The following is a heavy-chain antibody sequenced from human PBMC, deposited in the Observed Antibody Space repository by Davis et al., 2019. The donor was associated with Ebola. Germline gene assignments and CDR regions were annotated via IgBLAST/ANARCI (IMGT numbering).Heavy chain of an antibody. D-gene: IGHD3-22*01. V-gene: IGHV3-23*01. CDR2: ISGSGGST. CDR1: GFTFSSYA. J-gene: IGHJ4*02. Sequence: PGGSLRLSCAASGFTFSSYAMSWVRQAPGKGLEWVSAISGSGGSTYYADSVKGRFTISRDNSKNTLYLQMNSLRAEDTAVYYCAKDLTYYYDSSGYFGPFGYWGQGTLVTVSS. CDR3: AKDLTYYYDSSGYFGPFGY.